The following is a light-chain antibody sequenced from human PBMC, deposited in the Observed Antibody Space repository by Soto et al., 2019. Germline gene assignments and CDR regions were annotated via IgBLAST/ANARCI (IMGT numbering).Light chain of an antibody. J-gene: IGLJ1*01. CDR3: AAWDDSLNGYV. Sequence: QSVLTQPPSASGTPGQRVTISCSGNNSNIGSNYVHWYQHLPGTAPKLLIYRNNQRPSGVPDRFFGSKSGTSASLAISGLQSEDEADYYCAAWDDSLNGYVFATGTKVTVL. V-gene: IGLV1-44*01. CDR2: RNN. CDR1: NSNIGSNY.